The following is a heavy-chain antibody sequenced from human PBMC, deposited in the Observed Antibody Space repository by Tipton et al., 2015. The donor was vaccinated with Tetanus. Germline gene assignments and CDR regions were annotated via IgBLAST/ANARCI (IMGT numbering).Heavy chain of an antibody. Sequence: TLSLTCTVSGGSISSSSYYWGWIRQPPGKGLEWIGSIYYRGSTYYNPSLKSRVTISVDTSKNQFSLKLSSVTAADTAVYYCARQGRLPAAAGLDYWGQGTLVTVSS. CDR3: ARQGRLPAAAGLDY. D-gene: IGHD6-13*01. CDR2: IYYRGST. J-gene: IGHJ4*02. V-gene: IGHV4-39*01. CDR1: GGSISSSSYY.